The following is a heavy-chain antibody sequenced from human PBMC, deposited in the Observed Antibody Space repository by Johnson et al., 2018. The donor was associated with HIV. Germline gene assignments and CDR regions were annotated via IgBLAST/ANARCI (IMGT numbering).Heavy chain of an antibody. CDR1: GFTFSSYP. J-gene: IGHJ3*02. V-gene: IGHV3-30*04. CDR2: ISYDGRSK. D-gene: IGHD3-22*01. CDR3: AREGSYYDSSGYLPLDAFDI. Sequence: QVLLVESGGGVVQPGGSLRLSCAASGFTFSSYPMHWVRQAPGKALEWVAVISYDGRSKFYADSVKGRFTISRDNSKNTLYLQMNSLRAEDTAVYYCAREGSYYDSSGYLPLDAFDIWGQGTMVTVSS.